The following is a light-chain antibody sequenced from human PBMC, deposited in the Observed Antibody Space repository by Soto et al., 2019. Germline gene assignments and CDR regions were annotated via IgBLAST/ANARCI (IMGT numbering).Light chain of an antibody. V-gene: IGKV1-5*03. CDR1: QSISTS. CDR2: RAS. J-gene: IGKJ1*01. Sequence: DIQMTQSPSTLSASVGDRVSITCRASQSISTSMAWYQQKPGKAPNLLIYRASSLQSGVPSRVSGSGSGTEFTLTITSLQTDHFPHYYCQQYHTSSRTFGQGTKVDIK. CDR3: QQYHTSSRT.